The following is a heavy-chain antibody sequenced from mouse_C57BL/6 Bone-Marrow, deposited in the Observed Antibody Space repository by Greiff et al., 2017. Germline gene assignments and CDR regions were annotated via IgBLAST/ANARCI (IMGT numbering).Heavy chain of an antibody. CDR1: GFTFSSYA. CDR3: ARDGYDEGFFDY. Sequence: EVQLVESGGGLVKPGGSLKLSCAASGFTFSSYAMSWVRQTPEKRLEWVATISDGGSYTYYPDNVKGRFTISRDNAKNNLYLQMSHLKSEDTAMYYCARDGYDEGFFDYWGQGTTLTGSS. CDR2: ISDGGSYT. D-gene: IGHD2-2*01. J-gene: IGHJ2*01. V-gene: IGHV5-4*01.